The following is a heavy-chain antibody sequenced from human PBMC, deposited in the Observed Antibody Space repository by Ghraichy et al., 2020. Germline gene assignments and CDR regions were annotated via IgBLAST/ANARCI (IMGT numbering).Heavy chain of an antibody. CDR1: GYTFTTYD. D-gene: IGHD1/OR15-1a*01. V-gene: IGHV1-8*01. J-gene: IGHJ6*02. CDR3: ATLNWNKISGAYYYYGLDV. Sequence: ASVKVSCKTSGYTFTTYDINWVRQATGQGPEWMGWMNPNSGNKGYAQKFRGRVTMTRNTSISTAYMELSSLRSEDTAVYYCATLNWNKISGAYYYYGLDVWGQGTTVTV. CDR2: MNPNSGNK.